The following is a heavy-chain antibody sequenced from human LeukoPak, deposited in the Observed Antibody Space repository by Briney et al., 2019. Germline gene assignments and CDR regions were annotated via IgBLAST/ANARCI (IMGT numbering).Heavy chain of an antibody. Sequence: SETLSLTCTVSGGSISSSSYYWGWIRQPPGKGLEWIVSIYYSGSTYYNPSLKSRVTISVDTSKNQFSLKLSSVTAADTAVYYCASYDSSGYYYGYWGQGTLVTVSS. D-gene: IGHD3-22*01. V-gene: IGHV4-39*01. CDR3: ASYDSSGYYYGY. CDR2: IYYSGST. J-gene: IGHJ4*02. CDR1: GGSISSSSYY.